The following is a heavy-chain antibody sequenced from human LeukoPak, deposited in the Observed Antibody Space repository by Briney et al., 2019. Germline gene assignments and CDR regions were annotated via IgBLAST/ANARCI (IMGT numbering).Heavy chain of an antibody. D-gene: IGHD3-22*01. V-gene: IGHV1-46*01. Sequence: ASVKVSCKASGYTFTSYYMHWVRQAPGQGLEWIGIINPSGGSTSYAQKFQGRVTMTRDTSTSTVYMELSSLRSEDTAVYYCASCPYYYDSSGYYEAWGQGTLVTVSS. J-gene: IGHJ5*02. CDR3: ASCPYYYDSSGYYEA. CDR1: GYTFTSYY. CDR2: INPSGGST.